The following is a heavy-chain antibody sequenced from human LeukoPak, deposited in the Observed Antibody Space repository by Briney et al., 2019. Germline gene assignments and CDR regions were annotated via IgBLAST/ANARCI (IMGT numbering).Heavy chain of an antibody. CDR3: ARDRMMDNYYYYYMDV. Sequence: GGSLRLSCAASGFTFSSYWMSWVRQAPGKGLEWVANIKQDGSEKYYVDSVKGRFTISRDNAKNSLYLQMNSLRAEDTAVYYCARDRMMDNYYYYYMDVWGKGTTVTVSS. CDR1: GFTFSSYW. CDR2: IKQDGSEK. J-gene: IGHJ6*03. V-gene: IGHV3-7*01. D-gene: IGHD3-16*01.